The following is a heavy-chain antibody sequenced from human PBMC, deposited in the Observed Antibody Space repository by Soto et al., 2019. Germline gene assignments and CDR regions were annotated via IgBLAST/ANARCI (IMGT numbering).Heavy chain of an antibody. Sequence: ASVKVSCKASGGTFSSYAISWVRQAPGQGLEWMGGIIPIFGTANYAQKFQGRVTITADESTSTAYMELSSLRSEDTAVYYCARDAPAYFWGSYRYTRSEYFQHWGQGTLVTVSS. D-gene: IGHD3-16*02. CDR3: ARDAPAYFWGSYRYTRSEYFQH. J-gene: IGHJ1*01. V-gene: IGHV1-69*13. CDR2: IIPIFGTA. CDR1: GGTFSSYA.